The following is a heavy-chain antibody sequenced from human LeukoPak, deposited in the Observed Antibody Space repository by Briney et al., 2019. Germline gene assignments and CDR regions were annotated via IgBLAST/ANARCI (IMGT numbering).Heavy chain of an antibody. J-gene: IGHJ4*02. CDR3: AGAPAGTLNWLSPLDY. D-gene: IGHD1-7*01. Sequence: SETLSLTCTVSGGSISSSSYYWSWVGQPAGKGLEWIGRIYASGSTNYNPSLKSRVTISLDTSKNQLSLKLASVTAADTAVYYCAGAPAGTLNWLSPLDYWRQGTLVTVSS. CDR1: GGSISSSSYY. V-gene: IGHV4-61*02. CDR2: IYASGST.